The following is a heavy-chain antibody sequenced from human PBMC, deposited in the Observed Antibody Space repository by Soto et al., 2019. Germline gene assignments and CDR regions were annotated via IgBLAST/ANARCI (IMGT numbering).Heavy chain of an antibody. CDR1: GFIFSMYS. V-gene: IGHV3-7*03. J-gene: IGHJ6*02. CDR3: ARHHLILPAHDFFYGSDV. CDR2: IPQDGVDG. D-gene: IGHD2-21*02. Sequence: GGSLRLSCEVSGFIFSMYSMSWVRQTPGKGLEWVAKIPQDGVDGHYADAVKGRFTISRDNGKNSLYLQMNNLRAEDTAVYYCARHHLILPAHDFFYGSDVWGRGATVTVSS.